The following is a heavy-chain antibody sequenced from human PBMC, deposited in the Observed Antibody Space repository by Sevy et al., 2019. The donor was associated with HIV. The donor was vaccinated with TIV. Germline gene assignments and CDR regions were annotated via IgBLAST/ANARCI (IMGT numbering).Heavy chain of an antibody. V-gene: IGHV3-9*01. Sequence: GGSLRLSCAASGFTFDDYAMHWVRQAPGKGLEWVSGISWNSGSIGYADSVKGRFTISRDNAKNSLYLQMNSLRAEDTALYYCAKDSVVINAFDIWGQGTIVTVSS. J-gene: IGHJ3*02. D-gene: IGHD3-22*01. CDR2: ISWNSGSI. CDR3: AKDSVVINAFDI. CDR1: GFTFDDYA.